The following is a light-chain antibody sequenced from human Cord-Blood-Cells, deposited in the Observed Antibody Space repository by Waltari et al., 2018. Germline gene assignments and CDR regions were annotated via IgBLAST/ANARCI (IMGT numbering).Light chain of an antibody. CDR2: EVI. CDR1: SSDVGGYNY. J-gene: IGLJ2*01. V-gene: IGLV2-8*01. Sequence: QSALTQPPSASGSPGQSVTISCTGTSSDVGGYNYVSWYQQHPGKAPKLMFYEVIKRPSGVPDLFSGSKSGNAASLTVSGLQSEDEADYYCSSYAGSDNLVFGGGTSLTVL. CDR3: SSYAGSDNLV.